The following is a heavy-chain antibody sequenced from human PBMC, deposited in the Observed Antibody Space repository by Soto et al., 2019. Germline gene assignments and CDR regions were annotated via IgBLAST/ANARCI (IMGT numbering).Heavy chain of an antibody. D-gene: IGHD6-13*01. CDR2: MNPNSGNT. CDR3: AKDEEAARNYFDY. CDR1: GYTFTSYD. V-gene: IGHV1-8*01. Sequence: GASVKVSCKASGYTFTSYDINWVRQATGQGLEWMGWMNPNSGNTGYAQKFQGRVTMTRNTSISTAYMELSSLRSEDTAVYYCAKDEEAARNYFDYWGQGTLVTVS. J-gene: IGHJ4*02.